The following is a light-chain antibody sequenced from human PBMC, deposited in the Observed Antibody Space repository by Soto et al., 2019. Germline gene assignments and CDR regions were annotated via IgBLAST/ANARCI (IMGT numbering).Light chain of an antibody. J-gene: IGLJ3*02. CDR3: SSYTGFTTWV. Sequence: QSALTQHASVSGSPGQSITISCTGTRSDVGTYNYVSWYQQHSGKAPKLIIYDVTNRPSGVSSRFSGSKSGNTASLTISGLQLEDEADYYCSSYTGFTTWVFGGGTKLTVL. CDR1: RSDVGTYNY. CDR2: DVT. V-gene: IGLV2-14*03.